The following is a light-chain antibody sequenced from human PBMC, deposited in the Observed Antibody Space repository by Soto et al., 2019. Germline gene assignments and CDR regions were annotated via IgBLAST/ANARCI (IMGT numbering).Light chain of an antibody. CDR1: QCISSW. CDR2: DAS. CDR3: QQYNSYSIT. J-gene: IGKJ5*01. V-gene: IGKV1-5*01. Sequence: DIQMTQSPSTLSASVGDRVTITCRASQCISSWLAWYQQKPGKAPKLLIYDASSLESGVPSRFSGSGSGTEFTLTISSLQPDDFATYYCQQYNSYSITFGQGTRLEIK.